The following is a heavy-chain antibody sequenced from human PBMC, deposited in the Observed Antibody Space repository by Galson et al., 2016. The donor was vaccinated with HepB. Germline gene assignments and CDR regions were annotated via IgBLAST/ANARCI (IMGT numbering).Heavy chain of an antibody. CDR1: GFTFSSYP. V-gene: IGHV3-30*03. CDR2: ISFDESDK. Sequence: SLRLSCAVSGFTFSSYPMHWVRQAPGKGLEWVAVISFDESDKYYADFVKGRFTISRDNSKNTLYLQMSSLRAEDTAVEYCSRVRGRRGPAALDYWGQGPRVTVSS. J-gene: IGHJ4*02. CDR3: SRVRGRRGPAALDY. D-gene: IGHD2-2*01.